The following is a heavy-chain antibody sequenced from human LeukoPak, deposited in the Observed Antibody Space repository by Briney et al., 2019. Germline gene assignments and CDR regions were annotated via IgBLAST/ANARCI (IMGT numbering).Heavy chain of an antibody. CDR1: GFTFSDYY. J-gene: IGHJ5*02. CDR2: ISSRANII. CDR3: ARGGLFSSQNWFDP. V-gene: IGHV3-11*04. D-gene: IGHD2-21*01. Sequence: PGGSLRLSCAASGFTFSDYYMTWIRQAPGKGLEWVSYISSRANIIYYADSVKGRFTISRDNANNSLSLQMNSLRAEDTAVYYCARGGLFSSQNWFDPWGQGTLVTVSS.